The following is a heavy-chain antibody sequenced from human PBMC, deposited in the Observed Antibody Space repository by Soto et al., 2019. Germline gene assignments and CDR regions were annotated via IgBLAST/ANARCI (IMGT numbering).Heavy chain of an antibody. CDR1: GGSISSGGYY. CDR2: IYYSGST. V-gene: IGHV4-31*03. D-gene: IGHD5-12*01. CDR3: ARDLGYDYRGKYNWFDP. J-gene: IGHJ5*02. Sequence: SETLSLTCTVSGGSISSGGYYWSWIRQHPGKGLEWIGYIYYSGSTYYNPSLKSRVTISVDTSKNQFSLKLSSVTAADTAVYYCARDLGYDYRGKYNWFDPWGQGTLVTVSS.